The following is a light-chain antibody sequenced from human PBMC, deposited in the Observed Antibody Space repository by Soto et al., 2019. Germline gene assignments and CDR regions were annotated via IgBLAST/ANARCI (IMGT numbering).Light chain of an antibody. CDR1: QSVSSSY. J-gene: IGKJ1*01. V-gene: IGKV3-20*01. Sequence: EIVLTQSPGTLSLSPGERATLSCRASQSVSSSYLAWYQQKPGQAPRLLIYGASTRATGIPARFRGSEYGTDFTLTISRLEPEDLAVYFCQKYGRSPWTVSQGTKVDTK. CDR3: QKYGRSPWT. CDR2: GAS.